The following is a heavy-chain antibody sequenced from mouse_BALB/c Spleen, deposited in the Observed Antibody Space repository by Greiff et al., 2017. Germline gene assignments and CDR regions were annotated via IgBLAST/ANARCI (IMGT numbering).Heavy chain of an antibody. J-gene: IGHJ4*01. V-gene: IGHV1-4*01. Sequence: QVQLQQSGAELARPGASVKMSCKASGYTFTSYTMHWVKQRPGQGLEWIGYINPSSGYTNYNQKFKDKATLTADKSSSTAYMQLSSLTSEDSAVYYCARTITTTGGYAMDYWGQGTSVTVSS. CDR3: ARTITTTGGYAMDY. D-gene: IGHD2-4*01. CDR2: INPSSGYT. CDR1: GYTFTSYT.